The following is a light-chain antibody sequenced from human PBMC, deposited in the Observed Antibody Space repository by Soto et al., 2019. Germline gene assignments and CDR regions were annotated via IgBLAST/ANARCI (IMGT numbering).Light chain of an antibody. CDR1: QSVRSD. CDR3: QQRDSWPLT. J-gene: IGKJ4*01. V-gene: IGKV3-11*01. Sequence: EIVLTQSPATLSLSPGERATLSCRASQSVRSDLAWYQQKPGQPPRLLIYDVSDRATGVPARFSGSGSGTDFTLTSSSLEPEDFAVYYCQQRDSWPLTFGGGTKVEIK. CDR2: DVS.